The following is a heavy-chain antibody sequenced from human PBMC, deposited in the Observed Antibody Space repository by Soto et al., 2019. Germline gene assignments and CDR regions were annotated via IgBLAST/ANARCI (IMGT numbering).Heavy chain of an antibody. CDR1: GFSLSTSGVG. D-gene: IGHD6-19*01. CDR2: IYWNDDK. CDR3: AHRIRQQWLVPVFDY. Sequence: QITLKESGPTLVKPTQTLTLTCTFSGFSLSTSGVGVGWIRQPPGKALEWLALIYWNDDKRYSPSLKSRLTITKDTSKNQVVLTMTNMDPVDTATYYCAHRIRQQWLVPVFDYWGQGTLVTVSS. V-gene: IGHV2-5*01. J-gene: IGHJ4*02.